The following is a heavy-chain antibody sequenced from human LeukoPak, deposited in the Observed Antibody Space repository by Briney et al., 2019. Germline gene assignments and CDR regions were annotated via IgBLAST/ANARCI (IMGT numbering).Heavy chain of an antibody. CDR2: ISGSGGST. J-gene: IGHJ4*02. CDR3: ARASSSGWFYDY. D-gene: IGHD6-19*01. V-gene: IGHV3-23*01. CDR1: GFTFSSYA. Sequence: GGSLRLSCAASGFTFSSYAMSWVRQAPGKGLEWVSAISGSGGSTYYADSVKGRFTISRDNSKNSLYLQMNSLRAEDTAVYYCARASSSGWFYDYWGQGTLVTVSS.